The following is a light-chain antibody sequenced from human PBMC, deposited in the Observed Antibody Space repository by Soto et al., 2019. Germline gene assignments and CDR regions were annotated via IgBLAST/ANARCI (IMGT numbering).Light chain of an antibody. J-gene: IGLJ1*01. V-gene: IGLV2-14*01. CDR1: SSDVGGYNY. CDR3: SSYTSRSTLYV. Sequence: QSALTQPASVSGFPGQSITISCTGTSSDVGGYNYVSWYQQHPGKAPKLMIYDVSNRPSGVSNRFSGSKSGNTASLTISGLQAEDEADYYCSSYTSRSTLYVFGTGTKLTVL. CDR2: DVS.